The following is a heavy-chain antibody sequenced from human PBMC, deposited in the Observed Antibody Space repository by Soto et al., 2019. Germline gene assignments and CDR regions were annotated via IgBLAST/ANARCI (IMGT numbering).Heavy chain of an antibody. CDR2: MNPNSGNT. D-gene: IGHD4-17*01. CDR3: ARPWTATVTPSYGMDV. CDR1: GYTFTSDD. J-gene: IGHJ6*02. Sequence: QVQLVQSGAEVKKPGASVKVSCKASGYTFTSDDINWVRQATGQWLEWMGWMNPNSGNTGYAQKFQGRVTMTRNTSISTAYMELSSLRSEDTAAYYCARPWTATVTPSYGMDVWGQGTTVTVSS. V-gene: IGHV1-8*01.